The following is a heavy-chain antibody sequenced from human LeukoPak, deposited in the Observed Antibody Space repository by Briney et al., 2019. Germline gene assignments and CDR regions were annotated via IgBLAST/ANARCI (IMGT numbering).Heavy chain of an antibody. CDR1: GFTFSGSA. CDR2: IRSKANSYAT. D-gene: IGHD4-17*01. V-gene: IGHV3-73*01. CDR3: TRRDYGDYSSYYYYGMDV. J-gene: IGHJ6*02. Sequence: QTGGSLRLSCAASGFTFSGSAMHWVRQASGKGLEWVGRIRSKANSYATAYAASVKGRFTISRDDSKNMAYLQMNSLKTEDTAVYYCTRRDYGDYSSYYYYGMDVWGQGTTVTVSS.